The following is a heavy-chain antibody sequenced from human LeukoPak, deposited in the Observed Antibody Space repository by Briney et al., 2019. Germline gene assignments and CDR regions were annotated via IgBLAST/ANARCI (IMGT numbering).Heavy chain of an antibody. CDR3: ARRVTMDRGVIITSWFDP. J-gene: IGHJ5*02. CDR1: GGSISSSSYY. V-gene: IGHV4-39*01. D-gene: IGHD3-10*01. CDR2: IYYSGST. Sequence: PSETLSLTCTVSGGSISSSSYYWGWIRQPPGKGLEWIGSIYYSGSTYYNPSLKSRVTISVDTSKNQFSLKLSSVTAADTAVYYCARRVTMDRGVIITSWFDPWGQGTLVTVSS.